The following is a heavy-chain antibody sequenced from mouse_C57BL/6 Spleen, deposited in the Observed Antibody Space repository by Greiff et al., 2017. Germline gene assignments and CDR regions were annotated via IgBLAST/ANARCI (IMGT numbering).Heavy chain of an antibody. CDR2: ISGGGGNT. Sequence: EVKLVESGGGLVKPGGSLKLSCAASGFTFSSYTMSWVRQTPEKRLEWVATISGGGGNTYYPDSVKGRFTISRDNAKNTLYLQMSSLRSEDTALYYCARRYGSSLYYAMDYWGQGTSVTVSS. CDR3: ARRYGSSLYYAMDY. V-gene: IGHV5-9*01. D-gene: IGHD1-1*01. J-gene: IGHJ4*01. CDR1: GFTFSSYT.